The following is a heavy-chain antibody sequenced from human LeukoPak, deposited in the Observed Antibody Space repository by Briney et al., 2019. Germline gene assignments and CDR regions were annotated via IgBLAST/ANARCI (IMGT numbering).Heavy chain of an antibody. CDR3: ARDEAAFDI. V-gene: IGHV3-23*01. CDR2: ISGHSDST. J-gene: IGHJ3*02. CDR1: GFTFSSYA. Sequence: GGSLRLSCAASGFTFSSYAMSWVRQAPGQGPEWVSGISGHSDSTYHADSVKGRFTISRDNSKNTLYLQMNSLRAEDTAVYYCARDEAAFDIWGQGTMVTVSS.